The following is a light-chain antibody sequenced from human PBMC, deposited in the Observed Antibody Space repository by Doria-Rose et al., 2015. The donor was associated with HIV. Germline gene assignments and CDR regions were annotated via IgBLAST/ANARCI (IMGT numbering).Light chain of an antibody. J-gene: IGKJ1*01. CDR3: QHFDKYFSWT. Sequence: TQSPSTLSASVGDRVTITCRASQSISNWLAWYQQKPGQAPKLLIYKASTLQRGVSSRFRGSGSRTEFTLTINSLQPDDFATYYCQHFDKYFSWTFGHGTKVDIK. CDR2: KAS. CDR1: QSISNW. V-gene: IGKV1-5*03.